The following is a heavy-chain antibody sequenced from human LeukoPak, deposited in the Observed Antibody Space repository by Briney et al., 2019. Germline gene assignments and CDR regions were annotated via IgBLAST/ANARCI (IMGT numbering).Heavy chain of an antibody. V-gene: IGHV3-53*01. Sequence: GGSLRLSCAASGFTVSSKYKSWVRQAPGKGLEWVSLIYSGDITYYADSVKGRFTISRDNSKNTLYLQMNSLRAEDTAVYYCARQYGDYFDYWGQGTLVTVSS. CDR3: ARQYGDYFDY. CDR2: IYSGDIT. CDR1: GFTVSSKY. D-gene: IGHD4-17*01. J-gene: IGHJ4*02.